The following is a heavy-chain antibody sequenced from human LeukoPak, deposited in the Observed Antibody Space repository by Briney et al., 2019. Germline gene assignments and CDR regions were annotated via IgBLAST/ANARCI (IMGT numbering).Heavy chain of an antibody. Sequence: GGSLRLSCAASGFTFSSAAMSWVRQAPGKGLEWVSGISRSGGSTYYADSVKGRFTISRDNSKNTLFLQINSLRAEDTAVYYCANDPSIGGRQGFYYGLDFWGQGTTVIVSS. V-gene: IGHV3-23*01. CDR1: GFTFSSAA. D-gene: IGHD6-6*01. CDR3: ANDPSIGGRQGFYYGLDF. J-gene: IGHJ6*02. CDR2: ISRSGGST.